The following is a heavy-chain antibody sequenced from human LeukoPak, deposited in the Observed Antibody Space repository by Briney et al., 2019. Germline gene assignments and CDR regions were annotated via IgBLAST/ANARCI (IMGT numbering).Heavy chain of an antibody. V-gene: IGHV3-21*06. CDR3: ARDLVSDDFWSGYPFDN. D-gene: IGHD3-3*01. CDR2: ISRSSNYI. J-gene: IGHJ4*02. Sequence: GGSLRLSCAASGFTFSNYSMNWVRQAPGKGLEWVSSISRSSNYIYYADSVRGRVTISRDNAENSLYLQMNSLRAEDTAVYYCARDLVSDDFWSGYPFDNWGQGSLVTVSS. CDR1: GFTFSNYS.